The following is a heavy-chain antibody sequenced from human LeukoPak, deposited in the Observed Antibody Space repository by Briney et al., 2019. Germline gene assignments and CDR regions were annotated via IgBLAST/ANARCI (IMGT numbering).Heavy chain of an antibody. J-gene: IGHJ3*02. CDR1: GYTFTGYY. CDR2: ISAYNGNT. V-gene: IGHV1-18*04. D-gene: IGHD3-22*01. CDR3: ARTEVYYDSSGPTGADAFDI. Sequence: GASVKVSCKASGYTFTGYYMHWVRQAPGRGLEWMGWISAYNGNTNYAQKLQGRVTMTTDTSTSTAYMELRSLRSDDTAVYYCARTEVYYDSSGPTGADAFDIWGQGTMVTVSS.